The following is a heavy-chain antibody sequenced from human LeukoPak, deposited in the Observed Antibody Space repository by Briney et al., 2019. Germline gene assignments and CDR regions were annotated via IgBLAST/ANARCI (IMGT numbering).Heavy chain of an antibody. J-gene: IGHJ6*03. CDR1: GGSISSYY. CDR2: IYYSGST. V-gene: IGHV4-59*01. D-gene: IGHD3-3*01. Sequence: PSGTLSLTCTVSGGSISSYYWSWIRQPPGKGLEWIGYIYYSGSTNYNPYLKSRVTISVDTSKNQFSLKLSSVTAADTAVFYCARESVFWSGYYPSPYYYYYMDVWGKGTTVTVSS. CDR3: ARESVFWSGYYPSPYYYYYMDV.